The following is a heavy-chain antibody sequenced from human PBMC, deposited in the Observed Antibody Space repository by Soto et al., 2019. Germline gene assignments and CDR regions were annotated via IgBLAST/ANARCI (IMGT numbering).Heavy chain of an antibody. D-gene: IGHD1-1*01. CDR3: ARGPGRNASSAVFAY. CDR2: XXHXXSX. V-gene: IGHV4-34*01. J-gene: IGHJ4*02. CDR1: FY. Sequence: FYWGRILQPPGKRLEWXGEXXHXXSXXXXXSXXXRVTISVDTSKNQFSLNLRYVTAADTAVYYCARGPGRNASSAVFAYWGQGTLVTASS.